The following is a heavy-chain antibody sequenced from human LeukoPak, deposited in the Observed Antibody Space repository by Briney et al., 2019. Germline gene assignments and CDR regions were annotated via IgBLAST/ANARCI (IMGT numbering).Heavy chain of an antibody. D-gene: IGHD1-26*01. Sequence: PGGSLRLSCTASGFTFSSYWMHWVRQAPGKGLVWVSRITKDGSITDYADSVKGRFTISRDNSKNTLYLQMNSLRAEDTAVYYCANDPEGGSYLKFDYWGQGTLVTVSS. CDR1: GFTFSSYW. CDR2: ITKDGSIT. CDR3: ANDPEGGSYLKFDY. J-gene: IGHJ4*02. V-gene: IGHV3-74*01.